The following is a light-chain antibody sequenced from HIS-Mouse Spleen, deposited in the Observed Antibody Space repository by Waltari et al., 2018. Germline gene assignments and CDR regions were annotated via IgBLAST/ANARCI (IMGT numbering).Light chain of an antibody. CDR1: ALPKQY. CDR2: KDS. CDR3: QSADSSGTGWV. J-gene: IGLJ3*02. Sequence: SYELTQPPSVSVSPGQTARITCSGDALPKQYAYWYQQKPGQAPVLVIYKDSGRPSGIPERFSGSSSGTTVTLTSSGVQAEDEADYYCQSADSSGTGWVFGGGTKLTVL. V-gene: IGLV3-25*03.